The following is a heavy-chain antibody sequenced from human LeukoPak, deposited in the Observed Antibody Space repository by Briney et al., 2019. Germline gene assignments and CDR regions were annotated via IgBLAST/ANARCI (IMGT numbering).Heavy chain of an antibody. V-gene: IGHV4-59*01. D-gene: IGHD2-15*01. CDR1: GGSISSYY. Sequence: SETLSLTCTVSGGSISSYYWSWIRQPPGKGLEWIGYIYYSGSTNYNPSLKSRVTISVDTSKDQFSLKLSSVTAEDTAVYYCARAAGYCSGGSCYYYYYYYMDVWGKGTTVTVSS. CDR3: ARAAGYCSGGSCYYYYYYYMDV. J-gene: IGHJ6*03. CDR2: IYYSGST.